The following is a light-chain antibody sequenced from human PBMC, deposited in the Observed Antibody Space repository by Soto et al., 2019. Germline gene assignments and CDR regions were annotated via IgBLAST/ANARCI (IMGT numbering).Light chain of an antibody. CDR3: QQYNNWPQT. Sequence: EIVMTQSPATLSVSPGERATPSCRASQSVSSNLAWYQQKPGQAPRLLIYGASTRATGIPARFSGSGSGTEFTLTISSLQSEDFAVYYCQQYNNWPQTIGQGTKVEIK. V-gene: IGKV3-15*01. CDR1: QSVSSN. CDR2: GAS. J-gene: IGKJ1*01.